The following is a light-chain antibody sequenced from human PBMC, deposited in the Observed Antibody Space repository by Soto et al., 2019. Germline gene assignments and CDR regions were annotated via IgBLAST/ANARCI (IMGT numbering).Light chain of an antibody. V-gene: IGLV2-8*01. Sequence: QSVLTQPPSASGSPGQAVTISCTGTSSDIGGYDFVSWYQVRPGEAPQLIIYNVNGRPSGVSDRFSGSTSGSTASLTISGLQAEDEAEYYCCSYVGATTYVFGSGTKVTVL. CDR2: NVN. J-gene: IGLJ1*01. CDR1: SSDIGGYDF. CDR3: CSYVGATTYV.